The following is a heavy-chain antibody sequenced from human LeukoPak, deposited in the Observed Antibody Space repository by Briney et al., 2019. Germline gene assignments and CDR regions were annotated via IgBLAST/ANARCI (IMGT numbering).Heavy chain of an antibody. D-gene: IGHD6-19*01. CDR1: GFTFSSYS. CDR2: ISSSSSYI. Sequence: PGGSLRLSCAASGFTFSSYSMNWVRQAPGKGLEWVSSISSSSSYIYYADSVKGRFTIYRDNAKNSLYLQMNSLRAEDTAVYYCARDSSGINWFDPWGQGTLVTVSS. V-gene: IGHV3-21*01. CDR3: ARDSSGINWFDP. J-gene: IGHJ5*02.